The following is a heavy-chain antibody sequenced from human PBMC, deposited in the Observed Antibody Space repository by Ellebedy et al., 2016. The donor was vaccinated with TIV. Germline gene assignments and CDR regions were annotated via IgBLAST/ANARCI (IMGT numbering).Heavy chain of an antibody. CDR1: GFSLSSSGVG. D-gene: IGHD1-26*01. Sequence: SGPTLVKPTQTLTLTCTFSGFSLSSSGVGVGWIRQHPGKGLEWIGYIYYSGSTYYNPSLKSRITISVDTSKNQFSLKLSSVTAADTAVYYCARYSGSYEAAFDIWGQGTMVTVSS. CDR3: ARYSGSYEAAFDI. J-gene: IGHJ3*02. CDR2: IYYSGST. V-gene: IGHV4-31*03.